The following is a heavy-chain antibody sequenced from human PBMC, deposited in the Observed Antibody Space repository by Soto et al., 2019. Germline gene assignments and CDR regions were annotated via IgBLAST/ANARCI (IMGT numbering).Heavy chain of an antibody. CDR3: ARDLRGGSDGMDV. CDR2: IFYSGST. J-gene: IGHJ6*02. V-gene: IGHV4-31*03. D-gene: IGHD3-10*01. CDR1: GGSINNGGYY. Sequence: QVQLQESGPGLVKPSQTLSLTCTVSGGSINNGGYYWSWIRQHPGNGLEWIGYIFYSGSTYYNPSVESRVTISVDTCKNRFALELSSVTAADTAVYYCARDLRGGSDGMDVWGQGTTVTVSS.